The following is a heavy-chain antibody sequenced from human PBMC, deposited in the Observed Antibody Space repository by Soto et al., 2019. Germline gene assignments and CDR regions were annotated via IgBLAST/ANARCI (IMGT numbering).Heavy chain of an antibody. CDR3: ARYGDGYYGLDV. CDR1: GFTVSKFY. D-gene: IGHD4-17*01. CDR2: IYSTGVT. V-gene: IGHV3-66*01. J-gene: IGHJ6*02. Sequence: EVQVVESGGGLVQPGGSLRLSCAASGFTVSKFYISWVRQAPGKGLEWVSVIYSTGVTDSANSVKGRFSISRDNYKNTVYLQMNSLSADDTAVYYCARYGDGYYGLDVWGQGTTVTVSS.